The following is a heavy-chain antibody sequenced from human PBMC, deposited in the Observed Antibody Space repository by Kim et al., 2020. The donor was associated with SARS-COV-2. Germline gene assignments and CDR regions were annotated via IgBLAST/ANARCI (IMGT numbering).Heavy chain of an antibody. CDR3: ARDGIVGATPDAFDI. Sequence: SETLSLTCTVSGGSVSSGSYYWSWIRQPPGKGLEWFGYIYYSGSTNYNPSLKSRVTISVDTSKNQFSLKLSSVTAADTAVYYCARDGIVGATPDAFDIWG. J-gene: IGHJ3*02. CDR1: GGSVSSGSYY. V-gene: IGHV4-61*01. D-gene: IGHD1-26*01. CDR2: IYYSGST.